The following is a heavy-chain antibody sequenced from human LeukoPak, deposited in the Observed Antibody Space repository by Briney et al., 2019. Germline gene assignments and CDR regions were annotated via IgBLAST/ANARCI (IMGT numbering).Heavy chain of an antibody. Sequence: PSQTLSLTCTVSGGSISSGGYYWSWIRQPPGKGLEWIGYIYYSGSTNYNPSLKSRVTISVDTSKNQFSLKLSSVTAADTAVYYCARDGQYDILTGYPYFDYWGQGTLVTVSS. V-gene: IGHV4-61*08. CDR1: GGSISSGGYY. CDR3: ARDGQYDILTGYPYFDY. D-gene: IGHD3-9*01. J-gene: IGHJ4*02. CDR2: IYYSGST.